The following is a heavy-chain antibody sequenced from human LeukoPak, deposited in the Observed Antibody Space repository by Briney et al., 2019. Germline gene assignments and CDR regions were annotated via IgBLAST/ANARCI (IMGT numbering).Heavy chain of an antibody. CDR1: GYSISSGYY. Sequence: SETLSLTFTVSGYSISSGYYWGWIRQPPGKGLEWIGSIYHSGSTYYNPSLKSRVTISVDTSKNQFSLKLSSVTAADTAVYYCARDGGSGSYYYYGMDVWGQGTTVTVSS. V-gene: IGHV4-38-2*02. CDR3: ARDGGSGSYYYYGMDV. D-gene: IGHD3-10*01. J-gene: IGHJ6*02. CDR2: IYHSGST.